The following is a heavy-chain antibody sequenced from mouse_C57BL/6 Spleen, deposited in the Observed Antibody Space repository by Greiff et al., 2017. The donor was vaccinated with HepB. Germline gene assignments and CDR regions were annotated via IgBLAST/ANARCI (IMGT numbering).Heavy chain of an antibody. J-gene: IGHJ2*01. CDR3: ASGVDGYYGY. Sequence: QVQLQQSGPELVKPGASVKISCKASGYAFSSSWMNWVKQRPGKGLEWIGRIYPGDGDTNYNGKFKGKATLTADESSSTAYMQLSSLTSEDSAVYFCASGVDGYYGYWGQGTTLTVSS. V-gene: IGHV1-82*01. CDR1: GYAFSSSW. D-gene: IGHD2-3*01. CDR2: IYPGDGDT.